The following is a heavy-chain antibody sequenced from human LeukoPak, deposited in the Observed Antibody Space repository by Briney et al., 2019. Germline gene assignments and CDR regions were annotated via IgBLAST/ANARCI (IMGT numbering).Heavy chain of an antibody. Sequence: ASVKVSCKVSGYTLTDFSMHWVRQAPGKGLEWMGGFNREDDEAIYAPHFQGRVTVTEDTSTDTAYMGLSSLRSEDTAVYYCATLDSYYDNSGRPLVPDWGQGTLVTVSS. V-gene: IGHV1-24*01. CDR2: FNREDDEA. CDR1: GYTLTDFS. CDR3: ATLDSYYDNSGRPLVPD. D-gene: IGHD3-22*01. J-gene: IGHJ4*02.